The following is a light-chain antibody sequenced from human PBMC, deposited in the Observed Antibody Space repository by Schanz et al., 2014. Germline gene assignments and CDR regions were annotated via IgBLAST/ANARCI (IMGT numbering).Light chain of an antibody. J-gene: IGKJ4*01. CDR1: QSVRSGD. CDR3: QQYNNWPPEHT. V-gene: IGKV3D-15*01. Sequence: EIVLTQSPATLSLSPGERATLFCRASQSVRSGDLAWYQLKPGQAPKLLIYGASSRASGIPDRFSGSGSGTEFTLTISSLQSEDFAVYYCQQYNNWPPEHTFGGGTKVELK. CDR2: GAS.